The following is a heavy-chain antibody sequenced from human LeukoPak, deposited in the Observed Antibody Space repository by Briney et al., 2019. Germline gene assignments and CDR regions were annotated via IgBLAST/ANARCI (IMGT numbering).Heavy chain of an antibody. Sequence: EASVKVSCKASGGTFSSYAISWVRQAPGQGLEWMGGIIPIFGTANYAQKFQGRVTITADESTSTAYMELRSLRSDDTAVFYCALIPYCTTITCYYFDYWGQGTLVTVSS. D-gene: IGHD2-8*01. CDR3: ALIPYCTTITCYYFDY. CDR1: GGTFSSYA. CDR2: IIPIFGTA. V-gene: IGHV1-69*13. J-gene: IGHJ4*02.